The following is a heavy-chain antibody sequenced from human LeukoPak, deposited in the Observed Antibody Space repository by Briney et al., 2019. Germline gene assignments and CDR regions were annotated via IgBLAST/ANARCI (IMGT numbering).Heavy chain of an antibody. CDR1: GGSFSGYY. CDR3: ARGLRFLEWYNWFDP. CDR2: INHSGST. D-gene: IGHD3-3*01. J-gene: IGHJ5*02. V-gene: IGHV4-34*01. Sequence: SEALSLTCAVYGGSFSGYYWSWIRQPPGKGLEWIGEINHSGSTNYNPSLKSRVTISVDTSKNQFSLKLSSVTAADTAVYYCARGLRFLEWYNWFDPWGQGTLVTVSS.